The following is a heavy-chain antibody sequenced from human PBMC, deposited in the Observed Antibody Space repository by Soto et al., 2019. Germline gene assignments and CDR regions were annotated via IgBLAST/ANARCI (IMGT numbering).Heavy chain of an antibody. CDR3: ARGQADYDFWSGYYGGYYYYYGMDV. J-gene: IGHJ6*02. CDR1: GYTFTRYY. V-gene: IGHV1-8*01. Sequence: ASVKVSRKASGYTFTRYYINWVRQATGQGLEWMGWMNPNSGNTGYAQKFQGRVTMTRNTSISTAYMELSSLRSEDTAVYYCARGQADYDFWSGYYGGYYYYYGMDVWGQGTTVTVSS. D-gene: IGHD3-3*01. CDR2: MNPNSGNT.